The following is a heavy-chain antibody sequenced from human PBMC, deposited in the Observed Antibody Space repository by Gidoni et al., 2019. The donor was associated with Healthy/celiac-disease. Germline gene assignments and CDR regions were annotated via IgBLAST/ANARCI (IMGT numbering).Heavy chain of an antibody. CDR3: TKEAVAGTGGFDY. V-gene: IGHV3-49*05. D-gene: IGHD6-19*01. Sequence: EVQLVESGGGLVKPGRSLRLSCTASGFPFGDYAMSWFRQAPGKGLEWVGFIRSKAYGGTTEYAASVKGRFTISRDDSKSIAYLQMNSLKTEDTAVYYCTKEAVAGTGGFDYWGQGTLVTVSS. CDR1: GFPFGDYA. J-gene: IGHJ4*02. CDR2: IRSKAYGGTT.